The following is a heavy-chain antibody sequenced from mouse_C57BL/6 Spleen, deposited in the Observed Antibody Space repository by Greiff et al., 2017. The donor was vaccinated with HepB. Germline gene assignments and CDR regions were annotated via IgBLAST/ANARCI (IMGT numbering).Heavy chain of an antibody. CDR2: INPSNGRT. V-gene: IGHV1S81*02. J-gene: IGHJ2*01. D-gene: IGHD2-1*01. Sequence: QVHVKQSGAELVNPGASVNLSCKASGYTLTSYWMHWVKQRPGQGLEWIGEINPSNGRTNYNEQFKSKATLTVDKSSSTAYMQLSSPTSEDSAVYYCARLLINFDYWGQGTTLTVSS. CDR1: GYTLTSYW. CDR3: ARLLINFDY.